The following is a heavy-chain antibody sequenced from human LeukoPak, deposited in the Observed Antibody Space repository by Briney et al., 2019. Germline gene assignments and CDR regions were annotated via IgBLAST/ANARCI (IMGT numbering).Heavy chain of an antibody. CDR3: ARDAYDYGDYVGYFDY. V-gene: IGHV3-33*08. J-gene: IGHJ4*02. D-gene: IGHD4-17*01. CDR2: IWYDGSNK. Sequence: GGSLRLSCAASGFTFSSYAMHWVRQAPGKGLEWVAVIWYDGSNKYYADSVKGRFTISRDNSKNTLYLQMNSLRAEDTAVYYCARDAYDYGDYVGYFDYWGQGTLVTVSS. CDR1: GFTFSSYA.